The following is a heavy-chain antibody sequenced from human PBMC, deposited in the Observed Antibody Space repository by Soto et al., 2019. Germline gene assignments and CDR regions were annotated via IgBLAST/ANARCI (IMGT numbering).Heavy chain of an antibody. Sequence: PGGSLRLSCAASGFTFSSYGMHWVRQAPGKGLEWVAVISYDGSNKYYADSVKGRFTISRDNSKNTLYLQMNSLRAEDTAVYYCAKGIGYCSGGSCYPGAFDIWGQGTMVTVSS. CDR1: GFTFSSYG. J-gene: IGHJ3*02. V-gene: IGHV3-30*18. CDR2: ISYDGSNK. CDR3: AKGIGYCSGGSCYPGAFDI. D-gene: IGHD2-15*01.